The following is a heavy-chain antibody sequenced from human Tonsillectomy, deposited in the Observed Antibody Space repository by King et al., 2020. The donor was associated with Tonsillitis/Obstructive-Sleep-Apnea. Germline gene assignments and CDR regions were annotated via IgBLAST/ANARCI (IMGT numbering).Heavy chain of an antibody. CDR2: ISAYNGDT. Sequence: VQLVESGAEVKKPGASVRVSCKASGYTFTYYGISWVRQAPGQGLEWMGWISAYNGDTNYAQKLQGRVNVTTDTSTGTAYMDLRSLRSDDTAVYYCARDHYSSSWSAPGYYYGMDVWGQGTTITVSS. V-gene: IGHV1-18*01. D-gene: IGHD6-13*01. CDR1: GYTFTYYG. CDR3: ARDHYSSSWSAPGYYYGMDV. J-gene: IGHJ6*02.